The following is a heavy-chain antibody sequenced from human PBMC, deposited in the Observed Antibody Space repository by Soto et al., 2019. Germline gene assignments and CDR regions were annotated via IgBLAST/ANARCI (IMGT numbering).Heavy chain of an antibody. Sequence: TSETLSLTCTVSGDSVNSDSYYWSWIRQPPGKGLEWIGYIYHSGSTNYNPSLKSRVTISVDTSKNQFSLKLSSVTAADTAVYYCARHLGYDSSGYYRNWFDPWGQGTLVTVS. D-gene: IGHD3-22*01. J-gene: IGHJ5*02. CDR2: IYHSGST. CDR1: GDSVNSDSYY. V-gene: IGHV4-61*01. CDR3: ARHLGYDSSGYYRNWFDP.